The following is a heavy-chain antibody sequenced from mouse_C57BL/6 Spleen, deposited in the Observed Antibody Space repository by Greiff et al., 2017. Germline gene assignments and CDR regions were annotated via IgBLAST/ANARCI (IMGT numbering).Heavy chain of an antibody. Sequence: VQLQQSGPELVKPGASVKISCKASGYTFTDYYMNWVKQSHGKSLEWIGDINPNNGGTSYNQKFKGKATLTVDKSSSTAYMELRSLTSEDSAVYYGARRPRGYAMDYWGQGTSVTVSS. CDR2: INPNNGGT. CDR3: ARRPRGYAMDY. CDR1: GYTFTDYY. J-gene: IGHJ4*01. V-gene: IGHV1-26*01.